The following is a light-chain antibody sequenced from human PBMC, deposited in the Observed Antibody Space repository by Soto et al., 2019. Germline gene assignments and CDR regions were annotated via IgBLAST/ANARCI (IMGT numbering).Light chain of an antibody. CDR1: QSVSSY. Sequence: EIVMTQSPATLSVSPGGRATLSCRASQSVSSYLAWYQQKPGQAPRLLIYDASNGATGIPARFSGSGSGTDFTLTISSLEPEDFAVYYCQQRSNWPPSFGQGTRLEIK. V-gene: IGKV3-11*01. CDR3: QQRSNWPPS. CDR2: DAS. J-gene: IGKJ5*01.